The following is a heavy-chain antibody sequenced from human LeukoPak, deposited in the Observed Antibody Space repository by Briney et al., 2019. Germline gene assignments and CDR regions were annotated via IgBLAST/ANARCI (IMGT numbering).Heavy chain of an antibody. CDR3: ARASGSYWWFDS. Sequence: GGSLRLSCAASGITFSRYWMSWVRQAPGKGLEWVANIKQDGSEKYYVDSVKGRFIISRDNAKNSLYLQMNSLRPDDTAVYYCARASGSYWWFDSWGQGTLVTVSS. J-gene: IGHJ5*01. D-gene: IGHD1-26*01. CDR1: GITFSRYW. CDR2: IKQDGSEK. V-gene: IGHV3-7*03.